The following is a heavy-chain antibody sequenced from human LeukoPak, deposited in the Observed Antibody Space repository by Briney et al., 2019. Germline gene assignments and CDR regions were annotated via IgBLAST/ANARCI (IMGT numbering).Heavy chain of an antibody. CDR2: INPNSGGT. J-gene: IGHJ4*02. CDR3: ARDAIAVAGLGGY. D-gene: IGHD6-19*01. V-gene: IGHV1-2*04. CDR1: GYTFTGYY. Sequence: ASVKVSCKASGYTFTGYYMHWVRQAPGQGLEWMGWINPNSGGTNYAQKFQGWVTMTRDTSISTAYMELSSLTFDDTAVYFCARDAIAVAGLGGYWGQGTLVTVSS.